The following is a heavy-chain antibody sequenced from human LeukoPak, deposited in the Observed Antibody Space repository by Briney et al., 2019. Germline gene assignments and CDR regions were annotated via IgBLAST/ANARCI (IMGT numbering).Heavy chain of an antibody. CDR1: GFTFSSYG. CDR3: ARDFPTMTTAGAFDI. CDR2: ISYDGSNK. Sequence: GGSLRLSCAASGFTFSSYGMHWVRQAPGKWLEWVAVISYDGSNKYYADSVKGRFTISRDNSKNTLYLQMNSLRAEDTAVYYCARDFPTMTTAGAFDIWGQGTMVIVSS. J-gene: IGHJ3*02. D-gene: IGHD4-17*01. V-gene: IGHV3-30*03.